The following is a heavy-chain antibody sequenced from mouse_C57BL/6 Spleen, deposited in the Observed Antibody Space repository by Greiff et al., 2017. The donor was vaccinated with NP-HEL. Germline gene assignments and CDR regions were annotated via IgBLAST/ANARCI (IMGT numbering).Heavy chain of an antibody. J-gene: IGHJ2*01. D-gene: IGHD2-3*01. CDR3: ARGNYDGYYGDYVDY. CDR2: ISYSGST. V-gene: IGHV3-1*01. Sequence: DVHLVESGPGMVKPSQSLSLTCPVTGYSITSGYDWPWIRHFPGNNLEWMGYISYSGSTNYNPSLKSRLSITHDTSKNHFFLKLNSVTTEDTATYYGARGNYDGYYGDYVDYWGQGTTLTVSS. CDR1: GYSITSGYD.